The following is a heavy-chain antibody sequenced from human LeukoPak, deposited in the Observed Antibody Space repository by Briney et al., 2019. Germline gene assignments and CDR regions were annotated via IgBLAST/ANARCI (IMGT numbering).Heavy chain of an antibody. CDR1: AFTFNNYA. D-gene: IGHD1-1*01. J-gene: IGHJ6*03. CDR2: VSGSGGAT. CDR3: AKNRGGTYKYYMDV. Sequence: PGGSLRLSCAASAFTFNNYAMSWVRQAPGMGLEWLSYVSGSGGATYYAASVKGRFTISRDNSKNTVYLQMGSLRAEDTAVYYCAKNRGGTYKYYMDVWGNGTTVTVSS. V-gene: IGHV3-23*01.